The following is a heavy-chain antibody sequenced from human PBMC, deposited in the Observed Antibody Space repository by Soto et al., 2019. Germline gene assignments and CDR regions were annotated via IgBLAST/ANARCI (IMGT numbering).Heavy chain of an antibody. CDR2: IIPIFGTA. CDR3: ARTYTVTEGGWFDP. CDR1: GGTFSSYA. D-gene: IGHD4-17*01. V-gene: IGHV1-69*13. Sequence: GASVKVSCKASGGTFSSYAISWVRQAPGQGLEWMGGIIPIFGTANYAQKFQGRVTITADESTSTAYMELSSLRSEDTAVYYCARTYTVTEGGWFDPWGQGTLVTVSS. J-gene: IGHJ5*02.